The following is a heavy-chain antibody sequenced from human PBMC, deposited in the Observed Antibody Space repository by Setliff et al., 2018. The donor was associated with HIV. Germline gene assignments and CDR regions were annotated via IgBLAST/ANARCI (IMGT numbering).Heavy chain of an antibody. CDR2: ISTSGSTI. Sequence: GESLKISCAASGFIFSDYYMSWIRQAPGKGLEWISYISTSGSTIHYADSVKGRFTISRDNAKNSLYLQMNSLRAEDTAVYYCARDRGDYGGYYYYGMDVWGQGTPVTVSS. D-gene: IGHD4-17*01. V-gene: IGHV3-11*04. J-gene: IGHJ6*02. CDR3: ARDRGDYGGYYYYGMDV. CDR1: GFIFSDYY.